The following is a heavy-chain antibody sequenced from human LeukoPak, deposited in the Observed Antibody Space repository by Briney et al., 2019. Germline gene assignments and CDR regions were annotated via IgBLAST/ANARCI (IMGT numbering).Heavy chain of an antibody. J-gene: IGHJ5*02. Sequence: LEWVANIKEDGTKKYYVDSVKGRFTISRDNAENSLYLQMNSLRAEDTAVYYCARDAAGYDPWGQGTLVTVSS. CDR3: ARDAAGYDP. V-gene: IGHV3-7*01. D-gene: IGHD6-13*01. CDR2: IKEDGTKK.